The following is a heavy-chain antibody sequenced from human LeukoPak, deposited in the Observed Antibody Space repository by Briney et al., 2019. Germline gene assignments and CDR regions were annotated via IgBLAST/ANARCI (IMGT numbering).Heavy chain of an antibody. J-gene: IGHJ4*02. Sequence: KPSGTLSLTCAVSGGSISSSNWWSWVRQPPGKGLEWIGEIYHSGSTNYNPSLKSRVIISVDKSKNQFSLKLSSVTAADTAVYYCARYSSGWYSGPYYFDYWGQGTLVTVSS. CDR3: ARYSSGWYSGPYYFDY. CDR2: IYHSGST. CDR1: GGSISSSNW. V-gene: IGHV4-4*02. D-gene: IGHD6-19*01.